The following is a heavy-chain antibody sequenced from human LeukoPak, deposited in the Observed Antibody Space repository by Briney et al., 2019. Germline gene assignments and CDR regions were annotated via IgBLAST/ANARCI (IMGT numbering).Heavy chain of an antibody. CDR3: AKDMGYTYGHAFDY. J-gene: IGHJ4*02. Sequence: GGSLRLSCAASGFTFSDYNMHWVRQAPGQGLEWVSLTSNDGSNKYYAVSVKGRYTISRDNTKNTLYLQMNSLRTEDTAVYYCAKDMGYTYGHAFDYWGQGTLVTVSS. V-gene: IGHV3-30-3*01. CDR2: TSNDGSNK. CDR1: GFTFSDYN. D-gene: IGHD5-18*01.